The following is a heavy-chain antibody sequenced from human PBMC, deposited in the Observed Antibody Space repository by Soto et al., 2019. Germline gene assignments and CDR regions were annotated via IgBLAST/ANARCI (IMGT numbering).Heavy chain of an antibody. CDR2: IKQDGSEK. V-gene: IGHV3-7*01. CDR1: GFTFSSYG. J-gene: IGHJ4*02. D-gene: IGHD4-17*01. CDR3: ARDCHDYGDYHSFDY. Sequence: VQLVESGGGVVQPGRSLRLSCAASGFTFSSYGMHWVRQAPGKGLEWVANIKQDGSEKYYVDSVKGRFTISRDNAKNSLYLQMNSLRAEDTAVYYCARDCHDYGDYHSFDYWGQGTLVTVSS.